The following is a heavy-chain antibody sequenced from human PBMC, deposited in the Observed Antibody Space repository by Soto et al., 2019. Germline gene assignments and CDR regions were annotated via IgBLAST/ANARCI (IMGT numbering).Heavy chain of an antibody. CDR2: IYYSGST. CDR1: CGSIISSSYY. V-gene: IGHV4-39*07. CDR3: ARNTSGRYFDC. D-gene: IGHD6-19*01. Sequence: SETLSLTCTFSCGSIISSSYYWGWIRQPPGKGLEWIGSIYYSGSTYYNPSLKSRVTISVDTSNNQFSLRLSSVTAADTAVYYCARNTSGRYFDCWGQGTLVTVSS. J-gene: IGHJ4*02.